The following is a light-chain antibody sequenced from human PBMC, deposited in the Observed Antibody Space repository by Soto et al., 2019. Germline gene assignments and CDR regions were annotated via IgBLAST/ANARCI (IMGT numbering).Light chain of an antibody. Sequence: EIVLTQSPATLSLSPGERATLSCSASQSVSIYLAWYQQKPGQAPRLLIYDASNRATGIPARFSGSGSGTDFTLTSSSLEPEDFAVYYCQQRSNWPWTFGQGTKVEIK. J-gene: IGKJ1*01. CDR1: QSVSIY. V-gene: IGKV3-11*01. CDR2: DAS. CDR3: QQRSNWPWT.